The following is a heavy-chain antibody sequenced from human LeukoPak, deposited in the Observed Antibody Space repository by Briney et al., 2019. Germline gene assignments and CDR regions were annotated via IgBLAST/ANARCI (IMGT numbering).Heavy chain of an antibody. CDR1: GYTFIDFH. Sequence: ASVKVSCKASGYTFIDFHMHWVQQAPGRGLEWVGRVDPKDGETMYAERFEGRVTMTAVTSTGTAYMELSGLTSDDTAVYYCTTANRFTYWFDPWGQGTLVTVSS. CDR3: TTANRFTYWFDP. J-gene: IGHJ5*02. V-gene: IGHV1-69-2*01. CDR2: VDPKDGET.